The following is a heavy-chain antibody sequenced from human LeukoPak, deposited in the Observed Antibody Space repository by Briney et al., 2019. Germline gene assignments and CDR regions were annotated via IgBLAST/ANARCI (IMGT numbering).Heavy chain of an antibody. CDR2: ISSSSSYT. CDR1: GFTFSDYY. D-gene: IGHD3-10*01. V-gene: IGHV3-11*06. J-gene: IGHJ6*04. Sequence: GGSLRLSCAASGFTFSDYYMSWIRQAPGKGLEWVSYISSSSSYTNYADSVKGRFTISRDNAKHSLYLQMNSLRAEDTAVYYCARMDHYYYGSGSYNDYYYGMDVWGKGTTVTVSS. CDR3: ARMDHYYYGSGSYNDYYYGMDV.